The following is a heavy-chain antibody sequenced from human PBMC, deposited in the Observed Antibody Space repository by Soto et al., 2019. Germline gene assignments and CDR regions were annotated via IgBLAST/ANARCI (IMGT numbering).Heavy chain of an antibody. CDR3: ARSRILRYFDWLLGYGMDV. D-gene: IGHD3-9*01. J-gene: IGHJ6*02. CDR2: INHSGST. CDR1: GGSFSGYY. Sequence: SETLSLTCAVYGGSFSGYYWSWIRQPPGTGLEWIGEINHSGSTNYNPPLKSRVTISVDTSKNQFSLKLSSVTAADTAVYYCARSRILRYFDWLLGYGMDVWGQGTTVTVS. V-gene: IGHV4-34*01.